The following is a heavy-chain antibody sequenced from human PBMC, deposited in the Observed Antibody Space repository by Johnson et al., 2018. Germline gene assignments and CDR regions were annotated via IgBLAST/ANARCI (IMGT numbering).Heavy chain of an antibody. J-gene: IGHJ3*01. D-gene: IGHD3-10*01. CDR1: GFTFTDYY. V-gene: IGHV3-11*01. Sequence: VQLLESGGGLVEXGGSXRLXCAPSGFTFTDYYMTWIRQAPGKGLEWISFISNTAITMYYADSVRGRFSISRDNAKNSLFLHMDSLRPKDTAVSYCAAYYYGAFDVWGQGTLVTVSS. CDR3: AAYYYGAFDV. CDR2: ISNTAITM.